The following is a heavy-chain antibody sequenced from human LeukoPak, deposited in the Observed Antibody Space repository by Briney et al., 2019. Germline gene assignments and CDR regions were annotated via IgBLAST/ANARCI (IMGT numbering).Heavy chain of an antibody. CDR3: AGDYIDYEATFDI. V-gene: IGHV4-59*12. J-gene: IGHJ3*02. CDR1: GGSISNYY. Sequence: PSETLSLTCTVSGGSISNYYWNWIRQPPGKGLEWIGNIYYSGSTNYNPSLKSRVTISVDTSKNQFSLKLSSVTAADTAVYYCAGDYIDYEATFDIWGQGTMVTVSS. D-gene: IGHD4-17*01. CDR2: IYYSGST.